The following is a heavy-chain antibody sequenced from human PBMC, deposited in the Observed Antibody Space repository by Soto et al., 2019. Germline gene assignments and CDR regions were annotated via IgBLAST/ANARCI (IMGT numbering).Heavy chain of an antibody. D-gene: IGHD6-19*01. Sequence: QITLKESGPTLVKPTQTLTLTCTFSGFSLSSTRMAVGWIRQPPGKALEWLALIYWDDDKRYSPFLKSRLTIPNNTXXNHVVLTMSNMDPVDTARYYCAHIVVAGLGYYFDYWGQGTLVTVSS. J-gene: IGHJ4*02. CDR3: AHIVVAGLGYYFDY. CDR2: IYWDDDK. CDR1: GFSLSSTRMA. V-gene: IGHV2-5*02.